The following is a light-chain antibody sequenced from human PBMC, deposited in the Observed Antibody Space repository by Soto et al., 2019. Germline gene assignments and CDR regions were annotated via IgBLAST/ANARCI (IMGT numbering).Light chain of an antibody. CDR3: QQYETSLGLT. CDR1: QRVSSTY. Sequence: EILLTQSPGTLSLSPGKRATLPSRAIQRVSSTYLAWYQQKPGQAPRLLIYGTSSRATGIPPRFSGSGSGTDFTLSITRLEPEDFAVYYCQQYETSLGLTFGQGTKVDIK. CDR2: GTS. J-gene: IGKJ1*01. V-gene: IGKV3-20*01.